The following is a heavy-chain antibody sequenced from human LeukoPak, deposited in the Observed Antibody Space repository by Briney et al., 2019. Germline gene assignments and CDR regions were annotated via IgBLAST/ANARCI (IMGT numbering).Heavy chain of an antibody. J-gene: IGHJ4*02. Sequence: SETLSLTCTVSGGSISSYYWSWIRQPPGKGPEWIGYIYYSGSTNYNPSLKSRVTISVDTSKNQFPLKLSSVTAADTAVYYCARVQHPSGYYFDYWGQGTLVTVSS. V-gene: IGHV4-59*01. CDR2: IYYSGST. D-gene: IGHD3-10*01. CDR3: ARVQHPSGYYFDY. CDR1: GGSISSYY.